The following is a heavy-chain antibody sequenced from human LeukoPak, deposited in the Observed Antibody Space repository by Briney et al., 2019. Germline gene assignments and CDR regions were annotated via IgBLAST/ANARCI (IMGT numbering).Heavy chain of an antibody. J-gene: IGHJ5*02. Sequence: PSETLSLTCTVSGGSISPYYWNWIRQTPGKGLEWIGHIYYSGSTNYNPSLKSRVTISVDTSKNQFSLKLSSVTAADTAVYYCARVLPGVVVVAATSPFGWFDPWGQGTLVTVSS. CDR1: GGSISPYY. V-gene: IGHV4-59*01. D-gene: IGHD2-15*01. CDR3: ARVLPGVVVVAATSPFGWFDP. CDR2: IYYSGST.